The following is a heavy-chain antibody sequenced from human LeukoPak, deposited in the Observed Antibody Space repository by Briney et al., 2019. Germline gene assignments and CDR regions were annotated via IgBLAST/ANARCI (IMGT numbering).Heavy chain of an antibody. D-gene: IGHD2-2*01. Sequence: GGSLRLSCAASGFTVSSNYMSWVRQAPGKGLEWVSVIYSGGSTYYADSVKGRFTISRDNSKNTLYLQMNSLRAEDTAVYYCARRGSDCSSTSCYPTYFDLWGRGTLVTVSS. CDR3: ARRGSDCSSTSCYPTYFDL. CDR2: IYSGGST. CDR1: GFTVSSNY. J-gene: IGHJ2*01. V-gene: IGHV3-53*01.